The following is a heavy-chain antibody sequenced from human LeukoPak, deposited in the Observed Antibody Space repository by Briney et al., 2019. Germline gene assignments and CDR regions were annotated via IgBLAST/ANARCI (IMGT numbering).Heavy chain of an antibody. CDR1: GFTFSSYA. J-gene: IGHJ6*03. Sequence: GGSLRLSCAASGFTFSSYAMSWVRQAPGKGLEWVSAISGSGGSTYYADSVKGRFTISRDNSKNTLYLQMNSLRPEDTAVYYCANLYPPGIAARGVGYMDVWGKGTTVTVSS. CDR2: ISGSGGST. CDR3: ANLYPPGIAARGVGYMDV. D-gene: IGHD6-6*01. V-gene: IGHV3-23*01.